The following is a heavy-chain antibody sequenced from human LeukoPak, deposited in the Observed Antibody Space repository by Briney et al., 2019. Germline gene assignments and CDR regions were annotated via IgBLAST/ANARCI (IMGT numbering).Heavy chain of an antibody. D-gene: IGHD6-13*01. J-gene: IGHJ3*02. V-gene: IGHV4-59*08. Sequence: SETLSLTCTVSAGSISSYYWSWIRQPPGQGLEWIGYIYYSGSTNYNPSLKSRVTISVDTSKNQFSLKLSSVTAADTAVYYCARWIAAATDAFDIWGQGTMVTVSS. CDR1: AGSISSYY. CDR3: ARWIAAATDAFDI. CDR2: IYYSGST.